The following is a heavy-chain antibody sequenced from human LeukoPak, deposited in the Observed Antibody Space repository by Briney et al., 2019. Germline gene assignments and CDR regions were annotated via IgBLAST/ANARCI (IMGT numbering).Heavy chain of an antibody. D-gene: IGHD3-10*01. V-gene: IGHV3-30*18. CDR1: VFTFCSYG. CDR2: ISYDGSNK. CDR3: AKGRGRELLVEFDY. Sequence: PGRCLRLSRAASVFTFCSYGMHCVREAPGKGLESGAVISYDGSNKYYADSVKGRFTISRDNSKNTLYLQMYSLRAEDTAVYYCAKGRGRELLVEFDYWGQGTLVTVSS. J-gene: IGHJ4*02.